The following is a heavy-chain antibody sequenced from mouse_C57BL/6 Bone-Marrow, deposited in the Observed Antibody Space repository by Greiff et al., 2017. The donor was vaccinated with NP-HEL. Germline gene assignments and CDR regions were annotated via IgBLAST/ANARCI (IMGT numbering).Heavy chain of an antibody. Sequence: PGQGLEWIGMIHPNSGSTNYNEKFKSKATLTVDKSSSTAYMQLSSLTSEDSAVYYCARRGQLRLLYYFDYWGQGTTLTVSS. V-gene: IGHV1-64*01. CDR2: IHPNSGST. CDR3: ARRGQLRLLYYFDY. J-gene: IGHJ2*01. D-gene: IGHD3-2*02.